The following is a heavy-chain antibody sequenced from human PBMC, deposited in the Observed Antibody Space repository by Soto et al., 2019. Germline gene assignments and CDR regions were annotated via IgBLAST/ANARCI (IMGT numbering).Heavy chain of an antibody. D-gene: IGHD2-15*01. CDR3: TRLLSPVAARTS. V-gene: IGHV5-51*01. CDR2: IYPGDSDT. Sequence: GESLKISCKGSGYIFTDYWIAWVRQMPGKAPEWMGIIYPGDSDTRYSPSFKGQVTISADKSINTAYLQWSSLKASDTAMYYCTRLLSPVAARTSWGQGTLVTVYS. J-gene: IGHJ4*02. CDR1: GYIFTDYW.